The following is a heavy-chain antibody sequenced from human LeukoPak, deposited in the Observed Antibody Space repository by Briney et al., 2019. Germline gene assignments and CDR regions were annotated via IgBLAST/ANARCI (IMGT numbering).Heavy chain of an antibody. CDR2: IDPSESYT. V-gene: IGHV5-10-1*01. D-gene: IGHD4-17*01. CDR3: ARHIYGDHPYYYGMDV. CDR1: GYSFTSYW. J-gene: IGHJ6*04. Sequence: GESLKISCKGSGYSFTSYWISWVRQMPGKGLEWMGRIDPSESYTNYSPPFQGHVTISADKSISPAYLQWSSLKASDTAMYYCARHIYGDHPYYYGMDVWGKGTTVTVSS.